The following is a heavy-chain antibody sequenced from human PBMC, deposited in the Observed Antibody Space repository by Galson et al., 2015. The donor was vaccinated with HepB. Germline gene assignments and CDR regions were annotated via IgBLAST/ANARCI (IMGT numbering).Heavy chain of an antibody. CDR2: IRSKANSYAT. D-gene: IGHD1-26*01. CDR1: GFPFSGSA. J-gene: IGHJ4*02. Sequence: LRLSCAASGFPFSGSAMHWVRQASGKGLEWVGRIRSKANSYATAYAASVKGRFTISRDDSKNTAYLQMNSLKTEDTAVYYCTRHRSLSGSYDDWGQGTLVTVSS. V-gene: IGHV3-73*01. CDR3: TRHRSLSGSYDD.